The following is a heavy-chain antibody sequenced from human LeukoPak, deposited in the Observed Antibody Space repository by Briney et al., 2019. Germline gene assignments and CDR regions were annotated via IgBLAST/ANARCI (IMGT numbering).Heavy chain of an antibody. V-gene: IGHV3-30*04. CDR1: GFTFSSYA. Sequence: PGGSLRLSCAASGFTFSSYAMHWVRQAPGKGLEWVAVISYDGSNKYYADSVKGRFTISRDNSKNALYLQMNSLRAEDTAVYYCAKDGGYGSSAHDAFDIWGQGTMVTVSS. D-gene: IGHD3-22*01. J-gene: IGHJ3*02. CDR3: AKDGGYGSSAHDAFDI. CDR2: ISYDGSNK.